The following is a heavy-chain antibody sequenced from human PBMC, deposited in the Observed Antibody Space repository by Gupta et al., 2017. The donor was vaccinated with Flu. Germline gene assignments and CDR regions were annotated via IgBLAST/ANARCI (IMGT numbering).Heavy chain of an antibody. CDR3: VRVGYNNWEFDY. Sequence: EVQLVESGGGLVQPGGSLRLSCAASGFSFNKYWMPWVRQAAGKGLEWVSRISQGGSSITYADSVRGRFTISRDDAKNTLYLQMSNLKPEDTAVYYCVRVGYNNWEFDYWGQGTLVTVSS. D-gene: IGHD1-1*01. CDR1: GFSFNKYW. J-gene: IGHJ4*02. CDR2: ISQGGSSI. V-gene: IGHV3-74*03.